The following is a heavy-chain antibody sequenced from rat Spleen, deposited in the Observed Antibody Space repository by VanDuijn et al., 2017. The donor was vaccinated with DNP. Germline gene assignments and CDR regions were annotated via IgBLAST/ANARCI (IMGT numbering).Heavy chain of an antibody. CDR3: TTSILRVFDY. CDR1: GFTFSDYY. V-gene: IGHV5-7*01. J-gene: IGHJ2*01. D-gene: IGHD1-6*01. Sequence: EVRLVESGGGLVQPGRSLKLSCAASGFTFSDYYMAWVRQAPTKGLEWVTTIHSDGSSTYYRDSVRGRFTFSRNNAENTLYLQMDSLRSEDTATYYCTTSILRVFDYWGQGVMVTVSS. CDR2: IHSDGSST.